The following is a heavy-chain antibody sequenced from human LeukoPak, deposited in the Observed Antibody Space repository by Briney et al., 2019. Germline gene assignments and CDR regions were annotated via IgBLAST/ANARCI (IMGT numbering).Heavy chain of an antibody. J-gene: IGHJ6*04. D-gene: IGHD3-9*01. V-gene: IGHV3-49*04. Sequence: PGGSLRLSCTASGLTFGDYAMSWVRQAPGKGLEWVGFIRSKAYGGTTEYAASVKGRFTISRDDSKSIAYLQMNSLKTEDTAVYYCTRDALRYFDWSFSYYYYGMDVWGKGTTVTVSS. CDR1: GLTFGDYA. CDR2: IRSKAYGGTT. CDR3: TRDALRYFDWSFSYYYYGMDV.